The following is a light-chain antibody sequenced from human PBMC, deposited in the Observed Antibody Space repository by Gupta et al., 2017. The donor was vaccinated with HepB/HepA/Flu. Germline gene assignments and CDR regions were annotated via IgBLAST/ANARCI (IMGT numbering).Light chain of an antibody. CDR1: KLGDKY. J-gene: IGLJ2*01. V-gene: IGLV3-1*01. CDR2: QDR. Sequence: SYELTQPPSVSVSPGQTASITCSGDKLGDKYASWYQQKPGHSPVLVIYQDRRRPSGIPERFSGSNSGDTATMTISGTQAMDEDDYYCQAWDTSTVVFGGGTKLTVL. CDR3: QAWDTSTVV.